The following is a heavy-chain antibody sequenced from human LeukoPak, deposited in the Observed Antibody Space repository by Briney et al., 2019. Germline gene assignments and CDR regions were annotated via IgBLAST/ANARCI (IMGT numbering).Heavy chain of an antibody. CDR1: GGSFSGYY. V-gene: IGHV4-34*01. CDR3: AREGTVGEDVGFDI. D-gene: IGHD3-10*01. J-gene: IGHJ3*02. Sequence: PSETLSLTCAVYGGSFSGYYWSWIRQPPGKGLEWIGEINHSGSTNYNPSLKSRVTISVDTSKNQFSLKLSSVTAADTVVYYCAREGTVGEDVGFDIWGQGTMVTVSS. CDR2: INHSGST.